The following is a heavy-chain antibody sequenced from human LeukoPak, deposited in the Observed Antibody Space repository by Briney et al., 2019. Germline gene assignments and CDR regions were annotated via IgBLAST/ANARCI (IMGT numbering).Heavy chain of an antibody. CDR2: IRYDGSNK. CDR3: AKDKEHIGPLRFLEWLYGSFDY. V-gene: IGHV3-30*02. D-gene: IGHD3-3*01. Sequence: PGGSLRLSCAASGFTFSSYGMHWVRQAPGKGLEWVAFIRYDGSNKYYADSVKGRFTISRDNSKNTLYLQMNSLRAEDTAVYYCAKDKEHIGPLRFLEWLYGSFDYWGQGTLVTVSS. CDR1: GFTFSSYG. J-gene: IGHJ4*02.